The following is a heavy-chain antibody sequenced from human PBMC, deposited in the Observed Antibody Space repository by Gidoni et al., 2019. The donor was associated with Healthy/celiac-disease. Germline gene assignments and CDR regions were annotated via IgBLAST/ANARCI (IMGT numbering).Heavy chain of an antibody. V-gene: IGHV3-11*01. D-gene: IGHD2-15*01. CDR3: ARTKVEYCSGGSCYSGIWFDP. J-gene: IGHJ5*02. Sequence: QVQLVESGGGLVTPGGSLSLSCAASGFTFSDYYMSWLRQDPGKGREWVSYISSSGSTIYYTDAVKGRFTISRDKAKNSLYLQMNSLRAEDTAVYDCARTKVEYCSGGSCYSGIWFDPWGQGTLVTVSS. CDR2: ISSSGSTI. CDR1: GFTFSDYY.